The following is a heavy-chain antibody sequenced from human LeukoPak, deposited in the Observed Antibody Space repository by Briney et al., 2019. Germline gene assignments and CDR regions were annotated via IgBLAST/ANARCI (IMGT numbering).Heavy chain of an antibody. CDR3: ARDGLRIAVAGTLDY. CDR1: GYTFTSYG. D-gene: IGHD6-19*01. CDR2: ISAYNGNT. V-gene: IGHV1-18*01. J-gene: IGHJ4*02. Sequence: ASVKVSCKASGYTFTSYGISWVRQAPGQGREWMGWISAYNGNTNYAQKLQGRGTITTDTSTSTAYMELRSLRSDDTAVYYCARDGLRIAVAGTLDYWGQGTLVTVSS.